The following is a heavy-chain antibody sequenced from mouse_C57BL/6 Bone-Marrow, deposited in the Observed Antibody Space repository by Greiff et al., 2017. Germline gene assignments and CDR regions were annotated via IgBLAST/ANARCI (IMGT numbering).Heavy chain of an antibody. CDR2: INPSSGYP. CDR1: GYTFTSYW. J-gene: IGHJ2*01. V-gene: IGHV1-7*01. Sequence: VQLQQSGAELAKPGASVKLSCKASGYTFTSYWMHWVKQRPGQGLEWIGYINPSSGYPTYTQKFKDKATLTADTSPSTAYLPLSSLTYEDSAVYYCARGGFDYWGQGTTLTVSS. CDR3: ARGGFDY.